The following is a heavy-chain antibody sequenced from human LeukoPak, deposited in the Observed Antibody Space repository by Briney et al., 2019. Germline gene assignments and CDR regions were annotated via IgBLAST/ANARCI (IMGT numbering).Heavy chain of an antibody. D-gene: IGHD3-10*01. V-gene: IGHV3-21*04. Sequence: PGGSLRLSCEASGFTFRSYTMNWVRQAPGKGLEWVSSISSTSSYIYYADSVKGRFSISRDNAKNTLYLQMNSLRAEDTALYYCAKDRGVKRDYYYYMDVWGKGTTVTISS. CDR2: ISSTSSYI. CDR1: GFTFRSYT. J-gene: IGHJ6*03. CDR3: AKDRGVKRDYYYYMDV.